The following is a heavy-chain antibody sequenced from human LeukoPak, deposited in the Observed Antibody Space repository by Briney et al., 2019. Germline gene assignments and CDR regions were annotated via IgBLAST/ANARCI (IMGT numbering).Heavy chain of an antibody. V-gene: IGHV3-7*01. D-gene: IGHD6-19*01. CDR1: GFPFDIYW. J-gene: IGHJ2*01. CDR2: IKSDGSEE. CDR3: AKEKTVAGWYFDL. Sequence: GGSLRLSCVASGFPFDIYWMSWVRQGPGKGLXXXXXIKSDGSEEYYADSVKGRLTVSRDNAKNSLFLQMNRLRVEDTAVYYCAKEKTVAGWYFDLWGRGTLVTVSS.